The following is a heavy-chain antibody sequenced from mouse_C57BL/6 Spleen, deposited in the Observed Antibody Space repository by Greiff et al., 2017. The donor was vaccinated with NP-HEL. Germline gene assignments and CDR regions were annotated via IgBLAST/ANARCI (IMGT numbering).Heavy chain of an antibody. V-gene: IGHV5-17*01. CDR2: ISSGSSTI. Sequence: EVKLVESGGGLVKPGGSLKLSCAASGFTFSDYGMHWVRQAPEKGLEWVAYISSGSSTIYYADTVKGRFTISRDNAKNTLFLQMTSLRSEDTAMYYCARDSTRYAMDYWGQGTSVTVSS. J-gene: IGHJ4*01. CDR3: ARDSTRYAMDY. CDR1: GFTFSDYG. D-gene: IGHD2-5*01.